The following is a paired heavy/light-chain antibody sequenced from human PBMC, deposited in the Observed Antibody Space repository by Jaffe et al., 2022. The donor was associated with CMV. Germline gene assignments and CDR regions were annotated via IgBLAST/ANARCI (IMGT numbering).Heavy chain of an antibody. CDR2: IWYDGSNK. CDR1: GFTFSNYG. V-gene: IGHV3-33*08. J-gene: IGHJ4*02. CDR3: ARSGGYCSGGKCYSGYFDY. Sequence: QVQLVESGGGVVQPGRSLRLSCAASGFTFSNYGMHWVRQAPGKGLEWVTIIWYDGSNKYYADSVKGRFTISRDNSKNTLYLQMNSLRAEDTAVYYCARSGGYCSGGKCYSGYFDYWGQGTLVTVSS. D-gene: IGHD2-15*01.
Light chain of an antibody. CDR1: QSVLSTSNNKNY. CDR3: QQHYSVPPFT. Sequence: DIVMTQSPDSLAVSLGERATINCKSSQSVLSTSNNKNYLAWYQQKPGQPPKLLIYWASTRDSGVPDRFSGSGSGTDFTLTINGLQAEDVAVYYCQQHYSVPPFTFGPGTKVNIK. CDR2: WAS. V-gene: IGKV4-1*01. J-gene: IGKJ3*01.